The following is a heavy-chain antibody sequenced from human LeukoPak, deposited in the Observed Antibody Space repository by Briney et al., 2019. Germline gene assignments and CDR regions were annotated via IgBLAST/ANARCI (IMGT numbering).Heavy chain of an antibody. CDR3: ARRGYNSGSYYFDY. CDR2: ISGGGDST. J-gene: IGHJ4*02. Sequence: GGSLRLSCAASGFTFSSYAMSWVRQAPGKGLEWVSAISGGGDSTYYADSVRGRITMSRDNSKNTLYLQINSLRAEDTAIYYCARRGYNSGSYYFDYWGQGTLVTVSS. V-gene: IGHV3-23*01. D-gene: IGHD3-10*01. CDR1: GFTFSSYA.